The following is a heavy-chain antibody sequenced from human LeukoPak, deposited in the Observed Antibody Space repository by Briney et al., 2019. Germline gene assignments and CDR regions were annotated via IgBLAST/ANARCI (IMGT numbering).Heavy chain of an antibody. CDR2: IKSDGITI. D-gene: IGHD1-26*01. Sequence: AGGSLRLSCAASGFTFSNYMMHWVRQAPGKGLVWVSRIKSDGITITYADSVKGRFTTSRDNSKNTLFLQMNSLRAEDTAIYYCAKYGPQDSGSSHFDYWGQGALVTVSS. CDR1: GFTFSNYM. CDR3: AKYGPQDSGSSHFDY. J-gene: IGHJ4*02. V-gene: IGHV3-74*01.